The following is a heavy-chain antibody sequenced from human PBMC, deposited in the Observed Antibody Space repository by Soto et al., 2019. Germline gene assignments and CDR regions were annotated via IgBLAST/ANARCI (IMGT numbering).Heavy chain of an antibody. V-gene: IGHV1-18*01. J-gene: IGHJ4*02. D-gene: IGHD2-15*01. CDR3: AREPMLMGAAPPNY. CDR1: GDTFTSYG. CDR2: ISAYNGNT. Sequence: QVQLVQSGAEVKKPGASVKVSCKASGDTFTSYGISWVRQAPGQGLEWMGWISAYNGNTNYAQKLTGRCTMTTDTSRRTAYMELRRLRAHDTAVYYCAREPMLMGAAPPNYWGQGTVVTFSS.